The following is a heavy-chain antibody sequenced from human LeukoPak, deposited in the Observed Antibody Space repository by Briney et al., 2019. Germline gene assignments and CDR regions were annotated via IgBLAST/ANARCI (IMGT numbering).Heavy chain of an antibody. J-gene: IGHJ6*02. CDR2: IIPIFGTA. CDR3: ARYSSSWTYYYYYGMDV. Sequence: SVKVSCTASGGTFSSYAISWVRQAPGQGLEWMGGIIPIFGTANYAQKFQGRVTITADESTSTAYMELSSLRSEDTAVYYCARYSSSWTYYYYYGMDVWGQGTTVTVSS. V-gene: IGHV1-69*13. CDR1: GGTFSSYA. D-gene: IGHD6-13*01.